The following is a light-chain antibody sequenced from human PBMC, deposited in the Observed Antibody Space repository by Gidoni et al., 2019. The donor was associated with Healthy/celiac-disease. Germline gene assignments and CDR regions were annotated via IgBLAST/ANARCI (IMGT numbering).Light chain of an antibody. J-gene: IGKJ4*01. CDR3: QKYNNWPLT. CDR1: QSVSSN. Sequence: EIVLSQSPATLSASPGESATLSCRASQSVSSNLAWYQQKPGQAPRLLIYGASTRATGIPARFSGSGSGTEFTLSISSQQSEDFAVYYCQKYNNWPLTFGGGTKVEIK. V-gene: IGKV3-15*01. CDR2: GAS.